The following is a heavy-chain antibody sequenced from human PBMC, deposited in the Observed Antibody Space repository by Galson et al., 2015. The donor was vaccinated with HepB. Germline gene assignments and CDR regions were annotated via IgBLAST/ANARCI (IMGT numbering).Heavy chain of an antibody. CDR2: IYYSGST. Sequence: SETLSLTCTVSGGSISSYYWSWIRQLPGKGLEWIGYIYYSGSTNYNPSLKSRVTISVDTSKNQFSLKLSSVTAADTAVYYCAGPGYCSSTSCYRWFDYWGQGTLVTVSS. D-gene: IGHD2-2*02. J-gene: IGHJ4*02. CDR3: AGPGYCSSTSCYRWFDY. V-gene: IGHV4-59*01. CDR1: GGSISSYY.